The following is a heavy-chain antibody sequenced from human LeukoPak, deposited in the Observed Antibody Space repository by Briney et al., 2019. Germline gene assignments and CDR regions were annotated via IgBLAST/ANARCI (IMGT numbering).Heavy chain of an antibody. CDR1: GFTFSNYA. CDR3: ARGPGLAIGKGYFYY. V-gene: IGHV3-30-3*01. Sequence: GGSLRLSCAATGFTFSNYAMHWVRQAPGKGLEWVAATSHNEYNKYYADSVNGRFTISRDNSKNTLYLEVNSLRADDTAVYYCARGPGLAIGKGYFYYCGEGTLVTVSS. CDR2: TSHNEYNK. D-gene: IGHD6-19*01. J-gene: IGHJ4*02.